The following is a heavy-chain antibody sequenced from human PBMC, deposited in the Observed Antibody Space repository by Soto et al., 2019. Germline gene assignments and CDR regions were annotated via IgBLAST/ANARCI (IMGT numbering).Heavy chain of an antibody. CDR2: IIPIFGSA. J-gene: IGHJ4*02. Sequence: QVQLVQSGAEVKKPGSSVRVSCKSSGGVFSSFGLSWVRQTHGQGLEWMGGIIPIFGSANYAQKFQGRVTITADDSTSTVYMELSSLRSEDTALYYCARGRGNSAVITTFDYWGQGPLVTVSS. CDR3: ARGRGNSAVITTFDY. V-gene: IGHV1-69*01. CDR1: GGVFSSFG. D-gene: IGHD3-16*01.